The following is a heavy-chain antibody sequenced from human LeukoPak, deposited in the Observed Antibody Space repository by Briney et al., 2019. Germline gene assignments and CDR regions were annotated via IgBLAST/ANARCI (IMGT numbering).Heavy chain of an antibody. V-gene: IGHV3-64D*09. Sequence: PGGSLRLSCLASGFTFSSYAMYWVRQAPGKGLEYVSVISSNGGNTLYADSVKGRFTISRDNSKNTLYLQMSSLKTEDTAVYCCVNAIYDILTKWGQGTLVTVSS. CDR2: ISSNGGNT. D-gene: IGHD3-9*01. J-gene: IGHJ4*02. CDR1: GFTFSSYA. CDR3: VNAIYDILTK.